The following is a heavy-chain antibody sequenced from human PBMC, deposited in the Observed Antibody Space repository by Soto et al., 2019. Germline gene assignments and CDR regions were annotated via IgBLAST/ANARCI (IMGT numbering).Heavy chain of an antibody. J-gene: IGHJ4*02. CDR2: IYASGAT. CDR3: QRTGRGGGH. CDR1: GGSVSSGHYY. V-gene: IGHV4-61*01. Sequence: QVQLQESGPGLVKPSATLSLTCNVSGGSVSSGHYYWSWIRPYPGKGLEWIAYIYASGATDYNPSLKSRGTTSIDTAKKQFLLNITSVTAAAAALYYRQRTGRGGGHWGQVCLVSVS. D-gene: IGHD3-16*01.